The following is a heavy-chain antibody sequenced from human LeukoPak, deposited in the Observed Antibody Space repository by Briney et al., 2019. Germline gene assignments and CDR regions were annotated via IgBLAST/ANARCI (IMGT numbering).Heavy chain of an antibody. V-gene: IGHV3-23*01. J-gene: IGHJ4*02. Sequence: GGSLRLSCAASGFTFSTYAMTWVRQAPGKGLEWVSTILSDGSATYYADSVKGRFTISRDNSKNTLYLQMNSLRAEDTAVYYCARDLRHYDSSGYYLDYWGQGTLVTVSS. CDR1: GFTFSTYA. CDR3: ARDLRHYDSSGYYLDY. D-gene: IGHD3-22*01. CDR2: ILSDGSAT.